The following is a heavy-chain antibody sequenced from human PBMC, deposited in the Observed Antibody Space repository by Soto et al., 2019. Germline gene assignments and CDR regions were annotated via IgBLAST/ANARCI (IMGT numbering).Heavy chain of an antibody. CDR3: AFTSGSGSYYFDY. CDR2: ISGGGETT. CDR1: GFTFSSYA. D-gene: IGHD3-10*01. Sequence: EVQLLESGGGLVQPGGSLRLSCAASGFTFSSYAMWWVRQAPGKGLECVSAISGGGETTYYADSVKGRFTISRDNSKNTLYLQMNSLRAEETAVYYCAFTSGSGSYYFDYWGQGTLVTVSS. J-gene: IGHJ4*02. V-gene: IGHV3-23*01.